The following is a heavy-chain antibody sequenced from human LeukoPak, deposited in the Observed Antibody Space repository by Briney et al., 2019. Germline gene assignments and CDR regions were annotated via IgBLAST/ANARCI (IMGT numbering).Heavy chain of an antibody. V-gene: IGHV3-30*02. CDR1: GFTFSSYS. J-gene: IGHJ4*02. D-gene: IGHD6-13*01. CDR3: AKSGGLAAAGLGY. CDR2: IRYDGSNK. Sequence: GGSLRLSCAASGFTFSSYSMNWVRQAPGKGLEWVAFIRYDGSNKYYADSVKGRFTISRDNSKNTLYLQMNSLRAEDTAVYYCAKSGGLAAAGLGYWGQGTLVTVSS.